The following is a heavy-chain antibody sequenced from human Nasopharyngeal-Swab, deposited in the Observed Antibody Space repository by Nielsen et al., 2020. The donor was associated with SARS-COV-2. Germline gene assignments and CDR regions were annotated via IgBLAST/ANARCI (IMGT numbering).Heavy chain of an antibody. CDR2: INPSGGST. V-gene: IGHV1-46*01. D-gene: IGHD3-3*01. J-gene: IGHJ3*02. CDR3: AREILRFLEWLLPDAFDI. Sequence: ASVKVSCKASGYTFTSYYMHWVRQAPGQGLEWMGIINPSGGSTSYAQKFQGRVTMTRDTSTSTAYMELSSLRSEDTAVYYCAREILRFLEWLLPDAFDIWGQGTMVTVSS. CDR1: GYTFTSYY.